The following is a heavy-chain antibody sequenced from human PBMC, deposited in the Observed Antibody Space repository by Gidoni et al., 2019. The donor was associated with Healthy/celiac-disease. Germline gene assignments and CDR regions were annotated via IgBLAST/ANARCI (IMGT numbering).Heavy chain of an antibody. Sequence: HVQLVQSGAVVQTPGSSVKVSCKASGGTFSSYAISWVRQAPGQGLERMGGIIPIVGTANYAQKFQGRVTITADESTSTAYMELSSLRSEDTAVYYCARDWLYEPFDPWGQGTLVTVSS. CDR1: GGTFSSYA. D-gene: IGHD3-9*01. CDR2: IIPIVGTA. J-gene: IGHJ5*02. CDR3: ARDWLYEPFDP. V-gene: IGHV1-69*01.